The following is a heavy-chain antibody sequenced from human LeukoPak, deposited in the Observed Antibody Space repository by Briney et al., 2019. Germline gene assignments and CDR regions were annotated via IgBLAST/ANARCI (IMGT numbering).Heavy chain of an antibody. V-gene: IGHV3-23*01. CDR1: GFTFSSYA. CDR2: ISGSGGST. Sequence: GGSLRLSCAASGFTFSSYAMSWVRQAPGKGLEWVSAISGSGGSTYYADSVKGRFTISRDNSKNTLYLQMNSLRAEDTAVYYCAIKGYYDFWSGYYQGYFQHWGQGALVTVSS. J-gene: IGHJ1*01. D-gene: IGHD3-3*01. CDR3: AIKGYYDFWSGYYQGYFQH.